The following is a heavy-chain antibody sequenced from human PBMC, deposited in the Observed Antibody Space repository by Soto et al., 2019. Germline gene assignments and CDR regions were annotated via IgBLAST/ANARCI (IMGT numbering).Heavy chain of an antibody. V-gene: IGHV1-69*06. CDR2: IIPIFGTA. Sequence: SVKVSCKASGGTFSSYAISWVRQAPGQGLEWMGGIIPIFGTANYAQKFQGRVTITADKSTSTAYMELSSLRSEDAAVYYCARSGIAAAGTYYYGMDVWGQGTTVTVS. D-gene: IGHD6-13*01. J-gene: IGHJ6*02. CDR1: GGTFSSYA. CDR3: ARSGIAAAGTYYYGMDV.